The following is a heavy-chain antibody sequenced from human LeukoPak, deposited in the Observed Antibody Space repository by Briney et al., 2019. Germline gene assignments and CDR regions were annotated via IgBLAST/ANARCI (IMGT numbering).Heavy chain of an antibody. CDR3: ARVGSSGWYVHPTLDY. D-gene: IGHD6-19*01. V-gene: IGHV1-2*02. Sequence: ASVKVSCKASGYTLSGYYMHWVRQAPGQGLEWMAWINPNSGDTNYAQKFQGRVTMTRDTSISTAYMELTRLISDDTAVYYCARVGSSGWYVHPTLDYWGQGTLVTVSS. CDR1: GYTLSGYY. CDR2: INPNSGDT. J-gene: IGHJ4*02.